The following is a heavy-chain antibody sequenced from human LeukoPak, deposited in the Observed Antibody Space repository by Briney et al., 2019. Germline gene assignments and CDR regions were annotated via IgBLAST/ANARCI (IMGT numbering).Heavy chain of an antibody. D-gene: IGHD3-10*02. CDR2: ISSSGSTI. CDR1: GFTFDDYG. J-gene: IGHJ6*04. CDR3: AELGITMIGGV. V-gene: IGHV3-48*03. Sequence: GGSLRLSCAASGFTFDDYGMNWVRKAPGKGLEWVSYISSSGSTIYYADSVKGRFTISRDNAKNSLYLQMNSLRAEDTAVYYCAELGITMIGGVWGKGTTVTISS.